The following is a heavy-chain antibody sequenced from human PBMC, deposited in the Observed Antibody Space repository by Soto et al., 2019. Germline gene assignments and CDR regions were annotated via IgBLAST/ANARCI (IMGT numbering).Heavy chain of an antibody. D-gene: IGHD3-10*01. CDR1: GGSITSGGYC. CDR2: IYYSGST. CDR3: ARDGDYFGSGSPPLLSK. J-gene: IGHJ4*02. Sequence: QVQLQESGPGLVKPSQTLSLTCIVSGGSITSGGYCWTWIRQHPVKGLEWMGHIYYSGSTSYNPSLKSRVTISIDTFKNQFSLKLTSVTAADTAVYYCARDGDYFGSGSPPLLSKWGQGTLVTVSS. V-gene: IGHV4-31*03.